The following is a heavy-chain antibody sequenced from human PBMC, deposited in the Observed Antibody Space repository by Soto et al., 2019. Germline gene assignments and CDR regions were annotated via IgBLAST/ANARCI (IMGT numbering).Heavy chain of an antibody. V-gene: IGHV4-61*01. Sequence: SETRSLTCSVSGGSVNSANYYWSWMRQPPGRGLEWIGFIYYNGNTKYNPSLKSRVTISLDTSKNQFSLNLTSVTAADAAVYYCSRDNSGYFPTYWGQGTLVTVSS. J-gene: IGHJ4*02. CDR2: IYYNGNT. D-gene: IGHD3-22*01. CDR3: SRDNSGYFPTY. CDR1: GGSVNSANYY.